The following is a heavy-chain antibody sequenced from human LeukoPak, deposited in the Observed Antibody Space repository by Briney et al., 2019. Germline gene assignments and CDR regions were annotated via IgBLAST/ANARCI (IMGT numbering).Heavy chain of an antibody. CDR3: ARDLWSDAFDI. D-gene: IGHD2-21*01. V-gene: IGHV3-48*03. CDR2: ISSSGSTI. J-gene: IGHJ3*02. Sequence: GGSLRLSCAASGFTFSSYEMNWVRQAPGKGLEWVSYISSSGSTIYYADSVKGRFTISRDNAKNSLYLQMNSLRAEDTAVYYCARDLWSDAFDIWGQGTTVTVSS. CDR1: GFTFSSYE.